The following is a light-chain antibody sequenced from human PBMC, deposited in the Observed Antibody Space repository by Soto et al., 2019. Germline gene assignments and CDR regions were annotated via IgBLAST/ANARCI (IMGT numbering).Light chain of an antibody. Sequence: EVVLTQSPGTLSLSPGERATLSCRASQSVSRNYLAWYQKKPGQAPRLLIYGASTRATAIPDRFSGSGSGTDFTLTITRLEPEDFAVYYCQQYKSWPITFGQGTRLENK. CDR2: GAS. V-gene: IGKV3-20*01. CDR1: QSVSRNY. CDR3: QQYKSWPIT. J-gene: IGKJ5*01.